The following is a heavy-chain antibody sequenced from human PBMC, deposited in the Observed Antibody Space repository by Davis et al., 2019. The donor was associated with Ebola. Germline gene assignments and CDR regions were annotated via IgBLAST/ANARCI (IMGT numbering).Heavy chain of an antibody. CDR1: GGSISSGGYY. V-gene: IGHV4-31*03. Sequence: SETLSLTCTVSGGSISSGGYYWSWIRQHPGKGLEWIGYIYYSGSTYYNPSLKSRVTISVDTSKNQFSLKLSSVTAADTAVYYCARAVRVWFDPWGQGTLVTVSS. J-gene: IGHJ5*02. CDR2: IYYSGST. CDR3: ARAVRVWFDP.